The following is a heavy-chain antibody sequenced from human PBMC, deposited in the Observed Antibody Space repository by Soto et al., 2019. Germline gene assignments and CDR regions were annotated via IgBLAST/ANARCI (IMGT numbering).Heavy chain of an antibody. CDR1: GGSISSSSYY. D-gene: IGHD3-10*01. V-gene: IGHV4-39*01. CDR3: ARHLFAQGVLWFGEYPGSYNWFDP. CDR2: IYYSGST. Sequence: SETLSLTCTVSGGSISSSSYYWGWIRQPPGKGLEWIGSIYYSGSTYYNPSLKSRVTISVDTSKNQFSLKLSSVTAADTAVYYCARHLFAQGVLWFGEYPGSYNWFDPWGQGTLVTVSS. J-gene: IGHJ5*02.